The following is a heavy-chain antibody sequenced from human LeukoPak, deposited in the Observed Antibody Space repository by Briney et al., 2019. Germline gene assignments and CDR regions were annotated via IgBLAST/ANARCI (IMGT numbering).Heavy chain of an antibody. J-gene: IGHJ4*02. CDR2: IYSGGST. D-gene: IGHD2-21*02. CDR3: QVTDTDSFDY. Sequence: GGSLRLSCAASGFTVSSYYLSWVRQAPGKGLEWVSIIYSGGSTYYADSVKGRFTISRDSSKSMLYLEMSSLRAEDTAVYYCQVTDTDSFDYWGQGILVTVSS. V-gene: IGHV3-53*01. CDR1: GFTVSSYY.